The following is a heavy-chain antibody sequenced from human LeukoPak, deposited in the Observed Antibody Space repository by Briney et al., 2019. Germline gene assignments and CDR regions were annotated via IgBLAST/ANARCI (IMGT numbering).Heavy chain of an antibody. CDR3: ARPLYYDILTGHYYFDY. CDR2: ISAYNGNT. D-gene: IGHD3-9*01. Sequence: ASVKVSCKASGYTFTSYGISWVRQAPGQGLEWMGWISAYNGNTNYAQRLQGRVTMTTDTSTRTAYMELRSLRSDDTAVYYCARPLYYDILTGHYYFDYWGQGTLVTVSS. J-gene: IGHJ4*02. CDR1: GYTFTSYG. V-gene: IGHV1-18*01.